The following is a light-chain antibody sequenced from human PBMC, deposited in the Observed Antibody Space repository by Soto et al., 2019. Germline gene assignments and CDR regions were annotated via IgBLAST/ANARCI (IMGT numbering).Light chain of an antibody. CDR2: WAS. CDR3: QQYYNNPLT. Sequence: DIVMTQSPDSLAVSLGERATINCKRSQRVLLISANKNYLAWYQQKPGQPPKLLIYWASTRESGVPDRFSGSGSGTDFTLTISSLQAEDVAVYYCQQYYNNPLTCGGGTKGDI. V-gene: IGKV4-1*01. CDR1: QRVLLISANKNY. J-gene: IGKJ4*01.